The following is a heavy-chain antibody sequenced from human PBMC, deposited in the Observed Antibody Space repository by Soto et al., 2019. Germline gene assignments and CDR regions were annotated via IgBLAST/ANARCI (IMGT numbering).Heavy chain of an antibody. CDR1: GYSFTSYW. CDR2: IYPGDSDT. Sequence: EALQSSCERSGYSFTSYWIGWVRQMPGKGLEWMGIIYPGDSDTRYSPSFQGQVTISADKSISTAYLQWSSLKASDPARYYCTRQGSYYSSGYYLFDYRGQRSLVIASS. D-gene: IGHD3-3*01. CDR3: TRQGSYYSSGYYLFDY. J-gene: IGHJ4*01. V-gene: IGHV5-51*01.